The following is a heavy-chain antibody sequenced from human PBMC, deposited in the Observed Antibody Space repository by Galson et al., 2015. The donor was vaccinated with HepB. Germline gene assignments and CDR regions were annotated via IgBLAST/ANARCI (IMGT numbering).Heavy chain of an antibody. CDR1: GFTISNHA. CDR2: LNGGGGPT. D-gene: IGHD2-15*01. J-gene: IGHJ4*02. Sequence: SLRLSCAASGFTISNHAMSWVRQAPGKGLGWVSALNGGGGPTFYADSVKGRFTSSGDESNNTLYLQMNSLRVEDTAVYYCAKELGVVAFDYWGQGVLVTVSS. CDR3: AKELGVVAFDY. V-gene: IGHV3-23*01.